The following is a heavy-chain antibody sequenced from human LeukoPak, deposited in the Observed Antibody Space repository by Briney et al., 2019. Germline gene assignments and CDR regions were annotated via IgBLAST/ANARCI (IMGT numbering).Heavy chain of an antibody. J-gene: IGHJ4*02. CDR2: IWYDGSNK. Sequence: GGSLRLSCAVSGFTFSSYGMHWVRQAPGKGLEWVAVIWYDGSNKYYADSVKGRFTISRDNSKNTLYLQMDSLRAEDTAAYYCAKEIGGDYGGNYFDYWGQGTLVTVSS. CDR1: GFTFSSYG. D-gene: IGHD4-23*01. V-gene: IGHV3-33*06. CDR3: AKEIGGDYGGNYFDY.